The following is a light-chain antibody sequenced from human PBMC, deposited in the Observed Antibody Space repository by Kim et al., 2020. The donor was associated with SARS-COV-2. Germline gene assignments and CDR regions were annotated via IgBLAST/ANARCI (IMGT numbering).Light chain of an antibody. CDR3: QQYDKWHRT. CDR2: AAS. J-gene: IGKJ1*01. Sequence: EVVMTQSPATLSVSPGERATLSCTASQSVRSNLAWYQQKPGQAPRLLISAASTRATGIPVRFSGGGSGTDFTLTISSLQSEDFAVYYCQQYDKWHRTFGQGTKVDIK. CDR1: QSVRSN. V-gene: IGKV3-15*01.